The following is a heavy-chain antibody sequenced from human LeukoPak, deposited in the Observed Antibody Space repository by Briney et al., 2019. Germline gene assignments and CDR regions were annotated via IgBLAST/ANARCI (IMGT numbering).Heavy chain of an antibody. V-gene: IGHV3-7*01. CDR2: IKQDGSEK. CDR3: ARDLVVVPRAGYYYGMDV. CDR1: GFTFSSYW. D-gene: IGHD2-2*01. J-gene: IGHJ6*02. Sequence: GGSLRLSCAASGFTFSSYWMSWVRQAPGKGLEWVANIKQDGSEKYYVDSVKGRFTISRDNAKNSLYLQMNSLRAEDTAVYYCARDLVVVPRAGYYYGMDVWGQGTTVTVSS.